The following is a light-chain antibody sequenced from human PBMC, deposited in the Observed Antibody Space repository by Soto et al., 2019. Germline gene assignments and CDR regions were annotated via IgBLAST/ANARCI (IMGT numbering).Light chain of an antibody. V-gene: IGKV3-20*01. Sequence: EIVLSQSPGTLSLSPGEGATLSCRASQSVSSNFLAWYQRKPGQAPRLLMSGASSRATGIPDRFSGSGSGTDFTLTISRLEPEDFAVYYCQQYGSSPLTFGGGTKVEIK. CDR2: GAS. J-gene: IGKJ4*01. CDR3: QQYGSSPLT. CDR1: QSVSSNF.